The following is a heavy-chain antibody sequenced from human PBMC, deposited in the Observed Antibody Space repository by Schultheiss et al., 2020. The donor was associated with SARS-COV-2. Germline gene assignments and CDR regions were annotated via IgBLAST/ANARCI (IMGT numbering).Heavy chain of an antibody. V-gene: IGHV3-30*07. CDR1: GFTFSSYA. Sequence: GGSLRLSCAASGFTFSSYAMHWVRQAPGKGLEWVAVISYDGSNKYYADSVKGRFTISRDNAKNSLYLQMNSLRAEDTAVYYCARVQGIQLWEDYGMDVWGQGTTVTVSS. D-gene: IGHD5-18*01. J-gene: IGHJ6*02. CDR2: ISYDGSNK. CDR3: ARVQGIQLWEDYGMDV.